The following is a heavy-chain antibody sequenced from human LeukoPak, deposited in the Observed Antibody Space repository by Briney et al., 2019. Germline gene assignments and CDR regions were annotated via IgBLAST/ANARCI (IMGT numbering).Heavy chain of an antibody. J-gene: IGHJ6*03. CDR1: GFTFSSYA. CDR2: ISGSGGST. Sequence: GGSLRLSCAASGFTFSSYAMSWVRQAPGKGLEWVSAISGSGGSTYYADSVKGRFTISRDNSKNTLYLQMNSLRAEDTAVYYCAKAVLLWFGDTYIGNYYYMDVWGKGTTVTVSS. D-gene: IGHD3-10*01. CDR3: AKAVLLWFGDTYIGNYYYMDV. V-gene: IGHV3-23*01.